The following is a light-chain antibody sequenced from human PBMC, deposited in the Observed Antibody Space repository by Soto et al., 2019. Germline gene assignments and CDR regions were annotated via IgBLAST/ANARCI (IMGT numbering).Light chain of an antibody. J-gene: IGKJ4*01. Sequence: EIVVTQSPATLSLSPGENATLSCRTSQSLNKFLVWYQQKPGQAPRLLISDASKRAAGIPARFSGSGSGTDFTLSIRSLEPEDSPVYYCQQRSNWPVSFGGGTKVEIK. CDR3: QQRSNWPVS. V-gene: IGKV3-11*01. CDR1: QSLNKF. CDR2: DAS.